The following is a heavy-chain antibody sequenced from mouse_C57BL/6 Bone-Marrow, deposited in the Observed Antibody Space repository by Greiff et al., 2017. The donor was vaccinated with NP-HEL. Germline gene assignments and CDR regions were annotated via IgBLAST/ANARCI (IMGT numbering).Heavy chain of an antibody. J-gene: IGHJ1*03. V-gene: IGHV8-12*01. CDR3: ARGNFYWYFDV. CDR2: IYWDDDK. CDR1: GFSLSTSGMG. Sequence: QVTLKESGPGILQSSQTLSLTCSFSGFSLSTSGMGVSWIRQPSGKGLEWLAHIYWDDDKRYNPSLKSRLTISKDTSRNQVFLKITSVDTADTATYYCARGNFYWYFDVWGTGTTVTVSS.